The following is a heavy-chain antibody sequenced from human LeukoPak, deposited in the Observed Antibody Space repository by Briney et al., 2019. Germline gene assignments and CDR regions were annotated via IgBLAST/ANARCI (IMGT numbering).Heavy chain of an antibody. J-gene: IGHJ4*02. Sequence: PVGSLRLSRAASGFTFSDYYMSWIRPAPGRGLEWVSYISGSSTHTNYADSVKGRFTISRENAKKSLYLQMNSLRAEDTAVYYCATPGLLGYCSSAICAPPGDWGQGSLVTVSS. V-gene: IGHV3-11*03. CDR2: ISGSSTHT. CDR3: ATPGLLGYCSSAICAPPGD. CDR1: GFTFSDYY. D-gene: IGHD2-2*01.